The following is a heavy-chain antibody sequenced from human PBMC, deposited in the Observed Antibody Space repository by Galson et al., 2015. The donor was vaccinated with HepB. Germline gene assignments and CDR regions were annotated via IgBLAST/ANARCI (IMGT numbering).Heavy chain of an antibody. J-gene: IGHJ4*02. D-gene: IGHD3-22*01. CDR3: AKMGNGPLTYYYDSSGDATDY. Sequence: LRLSCAASGFTFSSYAMSWVRQAPGKGLEWVSAISGSGGSTYYADSVKGRFTISRDNSKNTLYLQMNSLRAEDTAVYYCAKMGNGPLTYYYDSSGDATDYWGQGTLVTASS. CDR1: GFTFSSYA. V-gene: IGHV3-23*01. CDR2: ISGSGGST.